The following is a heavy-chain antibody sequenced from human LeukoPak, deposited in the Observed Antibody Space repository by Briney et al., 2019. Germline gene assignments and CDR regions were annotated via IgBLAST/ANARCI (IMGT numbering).Heavy chain of an antibody. CDR1: GFTSSVFD. CDR3: ASDYPLWFGESKDPHYAFDI. D-gene: IGHD3-10*01. Sequence: PGGSLRLSCAGSGFTSSVFDMNWVRQAPGQGLEWVSYITSSSSAMYYADSVKGRFTISRDNAKNSLYLQMNSLRAEDTAVYYCASDYPLWFGESKDPHYAFDIWGQGTMVTVSS. CDR2: ITSSSSAM. V-gene: IGHV3-48*04. J-gene: IGHJ3*02.